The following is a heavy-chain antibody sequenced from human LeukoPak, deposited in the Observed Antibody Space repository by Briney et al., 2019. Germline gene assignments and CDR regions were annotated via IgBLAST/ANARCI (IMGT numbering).Heavy chain of an antibody. Sequence: ASVKVSCKTSGYTFTSFHITWVRQAPGQGLELMGWINTYNGNTNYAQNLQDRVTMTTNTSTRTAYMELRSLRSDDTAVYYCAREHSSSWDQFDYWGQGTLVTVSS. CDR1: GYTFTSFH. V-gene: IGHV1-18*01. CDR2: INTYNGNT. CDR3: AREHSSSWDQFDY. J-gene: IGHJ4*02. D-gene: IGHD6-13*01.